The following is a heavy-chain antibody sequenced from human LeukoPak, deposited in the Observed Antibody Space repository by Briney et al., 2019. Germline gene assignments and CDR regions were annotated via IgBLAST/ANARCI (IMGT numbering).Heavy chain of an antibody. CDR2: ISSDGRDK. D-gene: IGHD6-19*01. CDR1: GFSFSRYA. CDR3: ARDRRIAVAGKGPYYFDY. J-gene: IGHJ4*02. Sequence: GGSLRLSCAASGFSFSRYAMHWVRQAPGKGLEWVAVISSDGRDKHHADSVKGRFTISRDNSKSTLYLQMNSLRADDTAVYYCARDRRIAVAGKGPYYFDYWGQGTLVTVSS. V-gene: IGHV3-30*03.